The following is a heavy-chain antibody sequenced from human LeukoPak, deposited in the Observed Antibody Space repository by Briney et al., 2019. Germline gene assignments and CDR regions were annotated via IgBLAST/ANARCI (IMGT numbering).Heavy chain of an antibody. V-gene: IGHV4-59*01. CDR1: GGSISSYS. CDR2: IYYSGST. J-gene: IGHJ4*02. D-gene: IGHD6-13*01. Sequence: PSETLSLTCSVSGGSISSYSWNWIRQPPGKGLEWIGYIYYSGSTNYNPSLKSRVTISVDTSKNQFSLKLNSVSAADTAVYYCAGADSSSWFNWGQGTLVTVSS. CDR3: AGADSSSWFN.